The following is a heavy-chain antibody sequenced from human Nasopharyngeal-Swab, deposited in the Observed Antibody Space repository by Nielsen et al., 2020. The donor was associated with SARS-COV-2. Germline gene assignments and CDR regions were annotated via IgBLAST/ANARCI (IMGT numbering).Heavy chain of an antibody. CDR3: ARDHLYCSGGSCYRNYYGMDV. D-gene: IGHD2-15*01. V-gene: IGHV3-30-3*01. CDR2: ISYDGSNK. Sequence: VCQAPGKGLAWVAVISYDGSNKYYADSVKGRFTISRDNSKNTLYLQMNSLRAEDTAVYYCARDHLYCSGGSCYRNYYGMDVWGQGTTVTV. J-gene: IGHJ6*02.